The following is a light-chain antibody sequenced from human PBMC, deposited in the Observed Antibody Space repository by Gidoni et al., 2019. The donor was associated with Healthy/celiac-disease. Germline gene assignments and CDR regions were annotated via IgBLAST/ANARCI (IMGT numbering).Light chain of an antibody. CDR3: QAWDSSTDVV. CDR2: QDS. V-gene: IGLV3-1*01. CDR1: KLGDKY. J-gene: IGLJ2*01. Sequence: YELTQPPSVSVSPGQTASITCSGDKLGDKYACWYQQKPGQSPLLVIYQDSKRPSGIPERFSGSNSGNTATLTISGTQAMDEADYYCQAWDSSTDVVFGGGTKLTVL.